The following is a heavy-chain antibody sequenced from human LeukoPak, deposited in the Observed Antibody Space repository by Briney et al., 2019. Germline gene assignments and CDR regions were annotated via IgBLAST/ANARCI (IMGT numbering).Heavy chain of an antibody. V-gene: IGHV4-34*01. Sequence: PSETLFLTCAVSGGSFSGYYWSWIRQPPGKGLEWIGEINYGGDTTYNPSLKSRATIFVDTANNQFSLRLSSVTAADTAVYYCARGVRASTLSVYSSGWNYWGQGTLVTVSS. D-gene: IGHD6-19*01. J-gene: IGHJ4*02. CDR3: ARGVRASTLSVYSSGWNY. CDR1: GGSFSGYY. CDR2: INYGGDT.